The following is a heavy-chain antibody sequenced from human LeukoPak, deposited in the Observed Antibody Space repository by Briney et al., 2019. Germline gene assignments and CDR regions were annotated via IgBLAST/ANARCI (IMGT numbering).Heavy chain of an antibody. CDR3: AKEGPGSYYYFDY. CDR1: GFTFSSYA. CDR2: ISGSGGST. D-gene: IGHD1-26*01. Sequence: GGSLRLSCAASGFTFSSYAMSWVRQAPGKGPEWVSSISGSGGSTYYADSVKGRFTISRDNPKNTLYLQMNSLRAEDTAVYYCAKEGPGSYYYFDYWGQGTLVTVSS. J-gene: IGHJ4*02. V-gene: IGHV3-23*01.